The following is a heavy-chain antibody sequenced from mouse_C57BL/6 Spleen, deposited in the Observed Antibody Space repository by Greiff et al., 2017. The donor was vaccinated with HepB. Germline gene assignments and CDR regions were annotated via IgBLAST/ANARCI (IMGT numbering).Heavy chain of an antibody. J-gene: IGHJ2*01. Sequence: EVQLVESGGDLVKPGGSLKLSCAASGFTFSSYGMSWVRQTPDKRLEWVATISSGGSYTYYPDSVKGRFTISRDNAKNTLYLQMSSLKSEDTAMYYCARHKVSYGSSYAFDYWGQGTTLTVSS. CDR2: ISSGGSYT. D-gene: IGHD1-1*01. V-gene: IGHV5-6*01. CDR3: ARHKVSYGSSYAFDY. CDR1: GFTFSSYG.